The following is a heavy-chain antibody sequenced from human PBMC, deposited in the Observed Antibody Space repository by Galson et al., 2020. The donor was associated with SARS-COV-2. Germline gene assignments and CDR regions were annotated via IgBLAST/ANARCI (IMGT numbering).Heavy chain of an antibody. CDR1: GFTFSSYG. CDR3: ARDLAVDGGGDY. CDR2: IWYDGSNK. D-gene: IGHD6-19*01. V-gene: IGHV3-33*01. J-gene: IGHJ4*02. Sequence: GGSLRLSCAASGFTFSSYGMHWVRQAPGKWLEWVAVIWYDGSNKYYADSVKGRFTISRDNSKNTLYLQMNSLRAEDTAVYYCARDLAVDGGGDYWGQGTLVTVS.